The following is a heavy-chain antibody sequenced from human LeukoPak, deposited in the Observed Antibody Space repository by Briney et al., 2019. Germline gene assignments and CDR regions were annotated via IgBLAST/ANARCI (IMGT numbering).Heavy chain of an antibody. D-gene: IGHD3-16*01. CDR3: AKIVWNTYVYFDY. CDR2: IWYDGSNK. J-gene: IGHJ4*02. CDR1: GFTFSSYG. V-gene: IGHV3-33*06. Sequence: GGSLRLSCAASGFTFSSYGMHWVRQAPGRGLEWVAVIWYDGSNKYYADSVKGRFTISRDNSKNTLYLQMNSLRAEDTALYYCAKIVWNTYVYFDYWGQGTLVTVSS.